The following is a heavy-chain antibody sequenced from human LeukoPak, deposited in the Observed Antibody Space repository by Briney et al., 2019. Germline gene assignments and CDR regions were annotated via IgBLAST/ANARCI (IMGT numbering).Heavy chain of an antibody. CDR1: GDSIRNSNYY. CDR3: ARHIYSGTDGDAFDI. V-gene: IGHV4-39*01. D-gene: IGHD1-26*01. Sequence: SETLSLTCTVSGDSIRNSNYYWGWIRQPPGKGLEWIGTIYYSGTTYYDPSLKSRVTTSVYTSKNQFSLKLRSVTAADTAVYYCARHIYSGTDGDAFDIWGQGTMVTVSS. CDR2: IYYSGTT. J-gene: IGHJ3*02.